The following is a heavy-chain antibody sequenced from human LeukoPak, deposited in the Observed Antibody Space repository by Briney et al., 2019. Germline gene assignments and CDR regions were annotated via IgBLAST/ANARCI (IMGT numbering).Heavy chain of an antibody. CDR2: ISAYNGNT. D-gene: IGHD4-23*01. J-gene: IGHJ4*02. V-gene: IGHV1-18*04. Sequence: GASVKVSCKASGYTFTGYYMHWVRQAPGQGLEWMGWISAYNGNTNYAQKLQGRVTMTTDTSTSTAYMELRSLRSDDTAVYYCARAPPRYGGNLGPFDYWGQGTLVTVSS. CDR1: GYTFTGYY. CDR3: ARAPPRYGGNLGPFDY.